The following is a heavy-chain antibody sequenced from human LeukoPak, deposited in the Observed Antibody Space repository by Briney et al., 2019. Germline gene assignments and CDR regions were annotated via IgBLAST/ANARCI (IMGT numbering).Heavy chain of an antibody. CDR3: ARDVYYYDSSGYQGGAFDI. Sequence: ASVKVSCKVSGYTLTELSMHWVRQAPGQGLEWMGIINPSGGSTSYAQKFQGRVTMTRDTSTSTVYMELSSLRSEDTAVYYCARDVYYYDSSGYQGGAFDIWGQGTMVTVSS. D-gene: IGHD3-22*01. CDR1: GYTLTELS. J-gene: IGHJ3*02. V-gene: IGHV1-46*01. CDR2: INPSGGST.